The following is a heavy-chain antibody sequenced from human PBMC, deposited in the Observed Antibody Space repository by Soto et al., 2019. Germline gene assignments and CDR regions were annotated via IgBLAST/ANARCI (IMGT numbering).Heavy chain of an antibody. Sequence: GGSLRLSCAASGFTFSSYGMHWVRQAPGKGLEWVAVISYDGSNKYYADSVKGRFTISRDNSKNTLYLQMNSLRAEDTAVYYCAKYRGYTYAPGDYWGQGTLVTLSS. D-gene: IGHD5-18*01. CDR1: GFTFSSYG. CDR3: AKYRGYTYAPGDY. V-gene: IGHV3-30*18. CDR2: ISYDGSNK. J-gene: IGHJ4*02.